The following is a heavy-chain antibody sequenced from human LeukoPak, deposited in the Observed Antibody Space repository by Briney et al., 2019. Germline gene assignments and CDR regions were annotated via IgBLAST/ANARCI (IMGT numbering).Heavy chain of an antibody. CDR1: GFTFSHYG. J-gene: IGHJ4*02. Sequence: GGSLRLSCAASGFTFSHYGMHWVRQAPGRGLEWVAVIWSDGSNKFYADSVKGRFTISRDNSQNTVDLHMNILRAEDTAVYYCAKDAQRGFDYSNSLEYWGQGTLVTVSS. D-gene: IGHD4-11*01. V-gene: IGHV3-33*06. CDR2: IWSDGSNK. CDR3: AKDAQRGFDYSNSLEY.